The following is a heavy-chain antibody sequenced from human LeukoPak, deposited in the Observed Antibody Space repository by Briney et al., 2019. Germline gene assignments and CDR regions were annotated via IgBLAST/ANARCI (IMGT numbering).Heavy chain of an antibody. CDR3: ARASGQLVKSDFDY. CDR2: ISYDGSNK. D-gene: IGHD6-13*01. J-gene: IGHJ4*02. CDR1: GFTFSSYA. V-gene: IGHV3-30*04. Sequence: GGSLRLSCVASGFTFSSYAMHWVRQAPGKGLEWVALISYDGSNKYYADSVKGRFTISRDNSKNTLYLQMNSLRAEDTAVYYCARASGQLVKSDFDYWGQGTLVTVSS.